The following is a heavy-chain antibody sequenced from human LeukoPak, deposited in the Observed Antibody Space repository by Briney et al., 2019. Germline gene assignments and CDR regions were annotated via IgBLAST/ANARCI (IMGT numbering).Heavy chain of an antibody. J-gene: IGHJ4*02. CDR1: GFTFSSYW. V-gene: IGHV3-23*01. Sequence: GGSLRLSCEASGFTFSSYWMSWVRQAPGKGLEWVSAISGSGGSTYYADSVKGRFTISRDNSKNTLYLQMNSLRAEDTAVYYCARYRTQWLVPEYYFDYWGQGTLVTVSS. D-gene: IGHD6-19*01. CDR2: ISGSGGST. CDR3: ARYRTQWLVPEYYFDY.